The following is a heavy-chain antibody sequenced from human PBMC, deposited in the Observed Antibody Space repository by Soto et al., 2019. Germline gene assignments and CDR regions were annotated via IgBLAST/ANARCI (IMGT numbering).Heavy chain of an antibody. D-gene: IGHD6-13*01. Sequence: SETLSLTCAVYGGSFSGYYWSWIRQPPGKGLEWIGEINHSGSTNYNPSLKSRVTISLDTSKNQFSLKLSSVTAADTAVYYCARAGSLNIAGGSWDYWGEGTLVTVSS. CDR3: ARAGSLNIAGGSWDY. J-gene: IGHJ4*02. CDR2: INHSGST. CDR1: GGSFSGYY. V-gene: IGHV4-34*01.